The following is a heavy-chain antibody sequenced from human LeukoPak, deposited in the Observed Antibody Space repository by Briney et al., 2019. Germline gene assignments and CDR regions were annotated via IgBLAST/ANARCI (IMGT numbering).Heavy chain of an antibody. Sequence: SETLSLTCTVSGGSISRSSFYWDWIRQPPGKGLEWIGSISYSGDTYYNPSLKSRVTISVDTSKDQFSLKLSSVTAADTAVYYCARHGCTTTSCRLYYYYYFYMDVWGKGTTVTISS. J-gene: IGHJ6*03. CDR1: GGSISRSSFY. V-gene: IGHV4-39*01. CDR3: ARHGCTTTSCRLYYYYYFYMDV. CDR2: ISYSGDT. D-gene: IGHD2-2*01.